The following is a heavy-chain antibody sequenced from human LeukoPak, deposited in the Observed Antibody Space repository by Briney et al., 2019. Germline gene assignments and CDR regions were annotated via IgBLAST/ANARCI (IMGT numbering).Heavy chain of an antibody. CDR3: ARLDYFSSPNAYYFDY. V-gene: IGHV1-18*01. CDR1: GDIFTSYG. Sequence: ASVKVSCKASGDIFTSYGISWVRQAPGQGLEWMGWISAYNGNTNYAQKLQGRVTMTTDTSTSTAYMELRSLRSDDTAVYYCARLDYFSSPNAYYFDYWGQGTLVTVSS. D-gene: IGHD5-12*01. J-gene: IGHJ4*02. CDR2: ISAYNGNT.